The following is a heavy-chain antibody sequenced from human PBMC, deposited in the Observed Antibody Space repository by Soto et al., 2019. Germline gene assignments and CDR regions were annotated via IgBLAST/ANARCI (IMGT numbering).Heavy chain of an antibody. J-gene: IGHJ4*02. Sequence: KTSETLSLTCTVSGGSISSYYWSWIRQPPGKGLEWIGYIYYSGSTNYNPSLKSRVTISVDTSKNQFSLKLSSVTAADTAVYYCARGGHDYVWGSYPPNDYYFDYWGQGTLVTVSS. CDR3: ARGGHDYVWGSYPPNDYYFDY. D-gene: IGHD3-16*02. CDR2: IYYSGST. V-gene: IGHV4-59*01. CDR1: GGSISSYY.